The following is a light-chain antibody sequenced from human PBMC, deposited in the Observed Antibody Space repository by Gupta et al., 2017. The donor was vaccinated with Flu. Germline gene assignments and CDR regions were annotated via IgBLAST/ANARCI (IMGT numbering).Light chain of an antibody. CDR3: MQAAHWPYS. Sequence: DVVLSQSPLSLSVTIGQPASISCRSSQSLVVTDEKTYLNWSQQRPGQSPMRLLYKVSTRDSGVPDRFSGSGSGSYFTLKISMVYADDAVVYYCMQAAHWPYSFGQGTKLEIK. J-gene: IGKJ2*03. V-gene: IGKV2-30*01. CDR1: QSLVVTDEKTY. CDR2: KVS.